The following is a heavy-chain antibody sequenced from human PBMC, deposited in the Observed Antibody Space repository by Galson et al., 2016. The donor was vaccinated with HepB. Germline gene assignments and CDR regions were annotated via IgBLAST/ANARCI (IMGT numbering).Heavy chain of an antibody. CDR2: IDGGGDK. D-gene: IGHD6-13*01. J-gene: IGHJ6*02. CDR3: ARIRYTNTWYSYYYGMDV. Sequence: PALVKPTQTLTLTCTFSGLSLSTSGMRVIWIRQPPGKALEWLSLIDGGGDKYYSISLKTRLTISKDTSKNQVVLTMTSMDPVDTGTYYCARIRYTNTWYSYYYGMDVWGQGTAVTVSS. CDR1: GLSLSTSGMR. V-gene: IGHV2-70*01.